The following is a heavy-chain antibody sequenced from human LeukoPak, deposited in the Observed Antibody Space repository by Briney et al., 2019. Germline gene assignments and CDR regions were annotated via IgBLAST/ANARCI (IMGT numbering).Heavy chain of an antibody. V-gene: IGHV4-59*01. J-gene: IGHJ4*02. Sequence: SETLSLTCTVSGGSISSYYWSWIRQPPGKGLGGIGYIYYSGSTNYNPSLKSRVTISVDTYKKQCSRKLSSVTAVDTAVYYCARGYSSSWFDYWGQGTLVTVSS. CDR2: IYYSGST. CDR3: ARGYSSSWFDY. D-gene: IGHD6-13*01. CDR1: GGSISSYY.